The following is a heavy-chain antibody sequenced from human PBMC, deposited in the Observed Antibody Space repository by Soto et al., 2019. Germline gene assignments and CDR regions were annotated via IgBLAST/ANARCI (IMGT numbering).Heavy chain of an antibody. CDR2: INSDGSNT. V-gene: IGHV3-74*01. CDR3: ARGGVPAAMSY. J-gene: IGHJ4*02. CDR1: GFTFSSFW. D-gene: IGHD2-2*01. Sequence: EVQLVESGGGLVQPGGSLRLSCAASGFTFSSFWMHWVRQAPGEGLVWVSRINSDGSNTNYADSVKDRFTISRDNAKNTRYLQMNSLRAEDTAVYYCARGGVPAAMSYWGQGTLVTVSS.